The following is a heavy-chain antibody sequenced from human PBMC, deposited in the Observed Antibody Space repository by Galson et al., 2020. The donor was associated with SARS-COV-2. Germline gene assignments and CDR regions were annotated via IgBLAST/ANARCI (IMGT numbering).Heavy chain of an antibody. CDR3: ARHYGTYSSSWEFLDY. V-gene: IGHV4-59*08. CDR2: IYYSGST. Sequence: SETLSLTCTVSGGSISSYYWSWIRQPPGKGLEWIGYIYYSGSTNYNPSLKSRVTISVDTSKNQFSLKLSSVTAADTAVYYCARHYGTYSSSWEFLDYWGQGTLVTVSS. CDR1: GGSISSYY. D-gene: IGHD6-13*01. J-gene: IGHJ4*02.